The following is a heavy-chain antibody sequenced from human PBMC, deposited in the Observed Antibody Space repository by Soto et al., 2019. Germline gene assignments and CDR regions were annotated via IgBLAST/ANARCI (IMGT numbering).Heavy chain of an antibody. V-gene: IGHV3-33*01. CDR2: IWYDGGNK. Sequence: GGSLRLSCAASGFTFSSYGMHWVRQAPGKGLEWVAVIWYDGGNKYYADSVKGRFTISRDNSKNTLYLQMNSLRAEDTAVYYCARSIAARPMGLDYWGQGTLVTVSS. CDR1: GFTFSSYG. J-gene: IGHJ4*02. D-gene: IGHD6-6*01. CDR3: ARSIAARPMGLDY.